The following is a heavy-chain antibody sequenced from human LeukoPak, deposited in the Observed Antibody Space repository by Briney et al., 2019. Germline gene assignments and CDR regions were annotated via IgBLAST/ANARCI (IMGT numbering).Heavy chain of an antibody. CDR1: GGTFSSYA. Sequence: ASVKVSCKASGGTFSSYAISWVRQAPGQGLEWMGGIIPIFGTANYAQEFQGRVTITADESTSTAYMELSSLRSEDTAVYYCARDPIAVAGPFDYWGQGTLVTVSS. J-gene: IGHJ4*02. D-gene: IGHD6-19*01. CDR3: ARDPIAVAGPFDY. V-gene: IGHV1-69*13. CDR2: IIPIFGTA.